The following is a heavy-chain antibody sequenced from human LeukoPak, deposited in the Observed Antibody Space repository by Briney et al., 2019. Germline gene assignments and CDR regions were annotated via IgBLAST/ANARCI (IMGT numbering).Heavy chain of an antibody. J-gene: IGHJ6*02. CDR3: ATGADYGGYAEYSHYGMDV. CDR1: GFTVSSNY. V-gene: IGHV3-66*01. CDR2: IYSGGST. Sequence: GGSLRLSCAASGFTVSSNYMSWVRQAPGKGLEWVSVIYSGGSTYYADSVKGRFTISRDNSKNTLYLQMNSLRVEDTAVYYCATGADYGGYAEYSHYGMDVWGQGTTVTVS. D-gene: IGHD5-12*01.